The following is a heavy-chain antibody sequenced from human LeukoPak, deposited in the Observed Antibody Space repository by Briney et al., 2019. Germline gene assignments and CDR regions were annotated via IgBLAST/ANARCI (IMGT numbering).Heavy chain of an antibody. Sequence: PGGSLRLSCAASGSTFSSFAMSWVRQAPGKGLEWVSTISGSGGSTYYADSVKGRFTISRDNSKNTLYLQMNSLRAEDTAIYYCAKVTTGYYYYMDVWGKGTTVTVSS. CDR2: ISGSGGST. D-gene: IGHD1-1*01. CDR3: AKVTTGYYYYMDV. V-gene: IGHV3-23*01. CDR1: GSTFSSFA. J-gene: IGHJ6*03.